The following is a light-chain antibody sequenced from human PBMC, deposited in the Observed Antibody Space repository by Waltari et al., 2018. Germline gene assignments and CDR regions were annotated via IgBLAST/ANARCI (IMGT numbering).Light chain of an antibody. V-gene: IGLV2-11*01. Sequence: QSALTQPRSVSGSPGQSVTISCTGPSSDVGGYNYVSWYQQRPGTAPTLIIYDVDKRPSGVPGRFSGSKSDNTASLTISGLQTEDEADYYCSSYAKTLIVVFGGGTKLTVL. CDR3: SSYAKTLIVV. CDR2: DVD. CDR1: SSDVGGYNY. J-gene: IGLJ2*01.